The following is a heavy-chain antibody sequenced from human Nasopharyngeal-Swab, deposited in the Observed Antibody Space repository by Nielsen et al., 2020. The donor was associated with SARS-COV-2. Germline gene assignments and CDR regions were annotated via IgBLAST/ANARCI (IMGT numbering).Heavy chain of an antibody. CDR2: ISGSGSYV. Sequence: GGSLRLSCAGSGFSFNSYSMIWVRQVPGEGLEWVSSISGSGSYVYYADSVKGRFTISNDSAKNSLHLQMKSLRAEDTAVYFCARIAGRGSIYYYYMDVWGTGTTVTVSS. CDR3: ARIAGRGSIYYYYMDV. J-gene: IGHJ6*03. D-gene: IGHD1-26*01. V-gene: IGHV3-21*01. CDR1: GFSFNSYS.